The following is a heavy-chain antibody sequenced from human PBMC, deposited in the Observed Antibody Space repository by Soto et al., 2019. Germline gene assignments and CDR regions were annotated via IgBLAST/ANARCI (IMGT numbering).Heavy chain of an antibody. V-gene: IGHV4-4*07. CDR1: GGSISGYY. D-gene: IGHD6-6*01. J-gene: IGHJ5*02. CDR2: IYTSGST. Sequence: PSETLSLTCTVSGGSISGYYWSWIRQPAGKGLEWIGRIYTSGSTNYNPSLKSRVTMSVDTSKNQFSLKLSSVTAADTAVYYCARGRGTPLRYSSSSRDWFDPWGQGTLVTVSS. CDR3: ARGRGTPLRYSSSSRDWFDP.